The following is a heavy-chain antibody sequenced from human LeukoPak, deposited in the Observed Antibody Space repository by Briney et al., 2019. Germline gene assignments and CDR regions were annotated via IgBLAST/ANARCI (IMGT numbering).Heavy chain of an antibody. CDR1: GGSISSYY. Sequence: SETLSLTCTVSGGSISSYYWSWIRQPPGKGLEWIGYIYYSGSTNYNPSLKSRVTISVDTSKNQFSLKLSSVTAADTAVYYCTRRRASGFGELIDYWGQGTLVTVSS. CDR3: TRRRASGFGELIDY. D-gene: IGHD3-10*01. V-gene: IGHV4-59*08. CDR2: IYYSGST. J-gene: IGHJ4*02.